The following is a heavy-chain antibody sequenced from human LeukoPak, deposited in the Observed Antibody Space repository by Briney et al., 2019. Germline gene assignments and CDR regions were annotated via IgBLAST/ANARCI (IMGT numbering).Heavy chain of an antibody. CDR2: TYRSGST. CDR1: GYSISIGYY. J-gene: IGHJ4*02. D-gene: IGHD2-2*01. CDR3: ARSPYCSSRTNCYSLGYYSDY. V-gene: IGHV4-38-2*02. Sequence: SETLSLTCTVAGYSISIGYYWGWIRQPPGKGLEWIGSTYRSGSTYYNPSLESRVTISVDTSKNHISLELTSVTAADTAVYYCARSPYCSSRTNCYSLGYYSDYWGQGTLVTVSS.